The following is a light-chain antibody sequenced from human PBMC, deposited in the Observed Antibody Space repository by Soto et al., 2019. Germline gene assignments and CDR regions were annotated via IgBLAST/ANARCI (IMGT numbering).Light chain of an antibody. Sequence: QSVLTQPASASGSPGQSITISCTGTTSDVGRYNYVSWYQQHRGKAPKLIIYNVSNRPSGVSNRFSGSKSGNTASLTISGLQAEDEADYYCKSYTSPSAYVFGTGTKLTVL. J-gene: IGLJ1*01. V-gene: IGLV2-14*01. CDR1: TSDVGRYNY. CDR2: NVS. CDR3: KSYTSPSAYV.